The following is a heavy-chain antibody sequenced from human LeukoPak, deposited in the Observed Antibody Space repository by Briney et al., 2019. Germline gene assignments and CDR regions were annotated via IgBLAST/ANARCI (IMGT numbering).Heavy chain of an antibody. V-gene: IGHV3-48*03. CDR1: GFTLISHE. CDR3: ARGLTTVNGY. D-gene: IGHD4-17*01. Sequence: GGSLRLSCAASGFTLISHEMNWVRQAPGKGLEWVSYISSSGSTTYYADSVKGRFTISRDNAKNFLFLQMNSLRVGDTAVYYCARGLTTVNGYWGQGTLVTVSS. J-gene: IGHJ4*02. CDR2: ISSSGSTT.